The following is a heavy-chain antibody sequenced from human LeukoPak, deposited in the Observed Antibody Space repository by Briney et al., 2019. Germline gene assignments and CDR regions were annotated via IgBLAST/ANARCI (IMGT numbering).Heavy chain of an antibody. CDR1: GGSISSSSYY. CDR2: IHYSGTT. CDR3: ARGQDYGDYVRGVLWFDP. D-gene: IGHD4-17*01. V-gene: IGHV4-39*07. J-gene: IGHJ5*02. Sequence: SETLSLTCTVSGGSISSSSYYWGWIRQPPGKGLEWIGSIHYSGTTSYNPSLKSRVTISVDTSKNQFSLKLSSVTAADTAVYYCARGQDYGDYVRGVLWFDPWGQGTLVTVSS.